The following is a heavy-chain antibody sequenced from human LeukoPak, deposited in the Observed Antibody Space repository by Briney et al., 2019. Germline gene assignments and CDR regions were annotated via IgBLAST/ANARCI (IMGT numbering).Heavy chain of an antibody. CDR2: INHSGST. Sequence: SETLSLTCAVYGGSFSGYYWSWIRQPPGKGLEWIGDINHSGSTNYNPSLKSRVTISVDTSKNQFSLKLSSVTAADTAVYYCARAPSRYNWNDEFGYWGQGTLVTVSS. CDR3: ARAPSRYNWNDEFGY. CDR1: GGSFSGYY. V-gene: IGHV4-34*01. D-gene: IGHD1-1*01. J-gene: IGHJ4*02.